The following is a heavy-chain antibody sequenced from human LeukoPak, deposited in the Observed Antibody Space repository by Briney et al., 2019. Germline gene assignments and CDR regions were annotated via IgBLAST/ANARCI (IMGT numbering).Heavy chain of an antibody. CDR3: ARGGHSFDY. D-gene: IGHD5-12*01. V-gene: IGHV3-7*01. Sequence: GGSLRLSCAASGFSLSGYWMSWVRQAPGKGLEWVARLHANGDEKNFVGSVQGRFTVSRDNAKNSLYLQMNSLRVEDTAVYYCARGGHSFDYLGQGTLVTVSS. CDR2: LHANGDEK. CDR1: GFSLSGYW. J-gene: IGHJ4*02.